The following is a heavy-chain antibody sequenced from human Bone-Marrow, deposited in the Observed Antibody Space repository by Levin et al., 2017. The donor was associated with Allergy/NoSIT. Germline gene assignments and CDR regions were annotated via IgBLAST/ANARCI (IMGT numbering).Heavy chain of an antibody. V-gene: IGHV3-33*06. J-gene: IGHJ4*02. CDR2: IWYDGSDK. D-gene: IGHD6-19*01. Sequence: GGSLRLSCAASGFTFSSYGMHLVRQAPGKGLEWVAVIWYDGSDKYYVDSVKGRFTISRDNSKKTLYLQMNSLRAEDTAVYYCAKAVAGTGTPHLWGQGTLVTVSS. CDR3: AKAVAGTGTPHL. CDR1: GFTFSSYG.